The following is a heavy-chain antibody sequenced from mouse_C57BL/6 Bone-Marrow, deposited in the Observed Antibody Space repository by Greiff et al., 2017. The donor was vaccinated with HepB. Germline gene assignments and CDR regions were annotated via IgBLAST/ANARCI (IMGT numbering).Heavy chain of an antibody. CDR3: ARGLYGYWYFDV. CDR2: INYDGSST. Sequence: EVMLVESEGGLVQPGSSMKLSCTASGFTFSDYYMAWVRQVPEKGLEWVANINYDGSSTDYLDSLKSRFIISRDNAKNILYLQMSSLKSEDTATYYCARGLYGYWYFDVWGTGTTVTVSS. CDR1: GFTFSDYY. J-gene: IGHJ1*03. V-gene: IGHV5-16*01. D-gene: IGHD2-10*02.